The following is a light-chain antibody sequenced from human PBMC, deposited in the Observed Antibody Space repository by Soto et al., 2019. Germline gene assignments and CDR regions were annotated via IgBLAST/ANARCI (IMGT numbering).Light chain of an antibody. CDR2: AAS. J-gene: IGKJ2*01. Sequence: IQMTQSPSSLSASVGDRVTITCRASQSISSYLNWYQQKPGKAPKLLIYAASSLQSGGPSRFSGSGSGTDFTLTISSLQPGDFATYYCQQSYSTPPDTFGQGTKLEIK. CDR1: QSISSY. CDR3: QQSYSTPPDT. V-gene: IGKV1-39*01.